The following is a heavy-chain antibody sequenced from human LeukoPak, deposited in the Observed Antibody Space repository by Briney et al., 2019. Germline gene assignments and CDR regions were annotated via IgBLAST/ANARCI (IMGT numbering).Heavy chain of an antibody. CDR2: IYYSGST. J-gene: IGHJ4*02. V-gene: IGHV4-59*08. CDR1: GGSISSYY. CDR3: ARLRVYYDSSGPYFDY. Sequence: PSETLSLTCTVSGGSISSYYWSWIRQPPGKGLEWIGYIYYSGSTNYNPSLKGRVTISVDTSKNQFSLKLSSVTAADTAVYYCARLRVYYDSSGPYFDYWSQGTLVTVSS. D-gene: IGHD3-22*01.